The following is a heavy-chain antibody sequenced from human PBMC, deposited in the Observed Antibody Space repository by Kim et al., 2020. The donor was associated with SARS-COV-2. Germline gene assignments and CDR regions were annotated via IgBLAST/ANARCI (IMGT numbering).Heavy chain of an antibody. V-gene: IGHV1-69*04. CDR3: ARVPGYSGYESRGWDY. J-gene: IGHJ4*02. Sequence: KFQGRVTITADKSTSTAYMELSSLRSEDTAVYYCARVPGYSGYESRGWDYWGQGTLVTVSS. D-gene: IGHD5-12*01.